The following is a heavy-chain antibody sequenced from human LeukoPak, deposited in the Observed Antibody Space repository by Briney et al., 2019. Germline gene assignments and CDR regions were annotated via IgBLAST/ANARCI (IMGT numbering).Heavy chain of an antibody. D-gene: IGHD3-3*01. V-gene: IGHV4-34*01. CDR3: ADTAYDFWSGYSKTIY. Sequence: PSETLSLTCAAYGGSFSGYYWSWIRQPPGKGLEWIGEINHSGSTNYNPSLKSRVTISVDTSKNQFSLKLSSVTAADTAVYYCADTAYDFWSGYSKTIYWGQGTLVTVSS. J-gene: IGHJ4*02. CDR2: INHSGST. CDR1: GGSFSGYY.